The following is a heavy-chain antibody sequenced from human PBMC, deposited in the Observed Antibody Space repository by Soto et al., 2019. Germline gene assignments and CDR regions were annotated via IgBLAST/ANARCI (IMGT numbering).Heavy chain of an antibody. CDR1: GGTFSSYA. CDR2: IIPIFGTA. J-gene: IGHJ5*02. D-gene: IGHD3-22*01. V-gene: IGHV1-69*12. Sequence: QVQLVQSGAEVKKPGSSVKVSCKASGGTFSSYAITWVRQAPGQGLEWMGGIIPIFGTANYAQKFQARVTITADESTSRVYMELSSLRSEDTAVYYCARDRGPSSGYYPYWFDPWGQGTLVTVSS. CDR3: ARDRGPSSGYYPYWFDP.